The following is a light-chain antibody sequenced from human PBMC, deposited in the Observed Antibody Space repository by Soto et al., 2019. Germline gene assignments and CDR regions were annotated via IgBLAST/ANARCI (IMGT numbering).Light chain of an antibody. J-gene: IGKJ2*01. CDR1: QGISSY. V-gene: IGKV1-8*01. CDR2: AAS. Sequence: AIRMTQSPSSFSASTGDRVTITCRASQGISSYLAWYQQKPGKAPKLLIYAASTLQSGVPSRFSGSGSGTDFTVTIRYLQSEDFATYYCEQYYSYPDTFGQRTKLEIK. CDR3: EQYYSYPDT.